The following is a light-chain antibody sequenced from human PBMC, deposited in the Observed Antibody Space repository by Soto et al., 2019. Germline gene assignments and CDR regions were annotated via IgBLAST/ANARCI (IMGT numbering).Light chain of an antibody. Sequence: QSALTQPRSVSGSPGQSVAISCTGTSSDVGGYNYVSWYQQHPGKAPKLMIYDVSKRPSGVPDRFPGSKSGNTASLTISGLQAEDEADYYCCSYAGGPYVFGTGTKVTVL. CDR1: SSDVGGYNY. J-gene: IGLJ1*01. V-gene: IGLV2-11*01. CDR3: CSYAGGPYV. CDR2: DVS.